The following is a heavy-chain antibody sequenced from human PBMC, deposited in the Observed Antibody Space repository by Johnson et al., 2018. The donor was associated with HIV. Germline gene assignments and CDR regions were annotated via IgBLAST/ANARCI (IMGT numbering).Heavy chain of an antibody. Sequence: QVQLVESGGGVVRPGGSLRLSCAASGFTFDDYGMSWVRQAPGKGLEWVAFIRYDGDITYYVDSVKGRFTISRDNSKNTLYLQMNSLRTEDTAMFYCAKGHSSGYPKDAFDIWGQGTIVTVSS. CDR2: IRYDGDIT. D-gene: IGHD3-22*01. CDR1: GFTFDDYG. CDR3: AKGHSSGYPKDAFDI. J-gene: IGHJ3*02. V-gene: IGHV3-30*02.